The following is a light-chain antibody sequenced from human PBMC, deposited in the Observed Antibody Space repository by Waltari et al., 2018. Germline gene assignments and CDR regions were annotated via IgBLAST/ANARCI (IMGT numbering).Light chain of an antibody. Sequence: DIVMTQSPLSLPISPGEPASISCTSSQSLLHSNGYTFLDWYLQKPGQSPQLLIYLVSNRVSGVPDRFSGSGSGTDFTLKISRVEAEDVGVYYCMQARQTPWTFGQGTKVEIK. CDR3: MQARQTPWT. CDR2: LVS. CDR1: QSLLHSNGYTF. J-gene: IGKJ1*01. V-gene: IGKV2-28*01.